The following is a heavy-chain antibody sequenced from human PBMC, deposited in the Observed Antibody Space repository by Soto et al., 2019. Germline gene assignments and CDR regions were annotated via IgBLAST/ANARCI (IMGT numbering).Heavy chain of an antibody. V-gene: IGHV4-39*01. CDR3: ARITGRHLDY. CDR1: SGSISVTNVF. Sequence: ETMSLTCTVSSGSISVTNVFWGWVRQPPGKGLEWIGNIDYSGTAYFSPSLATRVTFHVDTSKNQFSLTLYSVTAADTAVYYCARITGRHLDYWGQGILVTVSS. D-gene: IGHD1-20*01. CDR2: IDYSGTA. J-gene: IGHJ4*02.